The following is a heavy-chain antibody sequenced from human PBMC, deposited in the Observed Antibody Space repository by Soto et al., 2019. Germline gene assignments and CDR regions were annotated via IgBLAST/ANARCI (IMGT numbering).Heavy chain of an antibody. CDR2: IIPIFGTA. Sequence: QVQLVQSGAEVKKPGSSVKVSCKASGGTFSSYAISWVRQAPGQGLEWMGGIIPIFGTANYAQKFQGRVTXXAXEXXSTAYMELSSLRSEDTAVYYCATCPLSGGSCPPDYWGQGTLVTVSS. D-gene: IGHD2-15*01. CDR1: GGTFSSYA. V-gene: IGHV1-69*12. CDR3: ATCPLSGGSCPPDY. J-gene: IGHJ4*02.